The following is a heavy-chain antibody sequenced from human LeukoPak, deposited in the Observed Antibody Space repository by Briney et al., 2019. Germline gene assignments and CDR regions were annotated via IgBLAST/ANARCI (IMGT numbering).Heavy chain of an antibody. J-gene: IGHJ4*02. CDR3: ARESPLTGYFDY. D-gene: IGHD7-27*01. Sequence: PGGSLRLSCAASGFTLSSYWMHWVRQAPGKGLEWVSSISSSSSYIYYADSVKGRFTISRDNAKNSLYLQMNSLRAEDTAVYYCARESPLTGYFDYWGQGTLVTVSS. CDR2: ISSSSSYI. V-gene: IGHV3-21*01. CDR1: GFTLSSYW.